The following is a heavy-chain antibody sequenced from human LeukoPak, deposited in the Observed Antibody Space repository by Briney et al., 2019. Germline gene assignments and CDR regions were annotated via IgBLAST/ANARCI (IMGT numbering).Heavy chain of an antibody. Sequence: GGSLRLSCAASRFTFSNYAMSWVRQAPGKGLEWVSGISGSGSSTYYADSVKGRFTISRDNSKNTLYLQMDSLRAEDTAVYYCGKEYGSSGSYSIASWGQGTLVTVSP. J-gene: IGHJ5*02. CDR2: ISGSGSST. V-gene: IGHV3-23*01. CDR1: RFTFSNYA. D-gene: IGHD3-10*01. CDR3: GKEYGSSGSYSIAS.